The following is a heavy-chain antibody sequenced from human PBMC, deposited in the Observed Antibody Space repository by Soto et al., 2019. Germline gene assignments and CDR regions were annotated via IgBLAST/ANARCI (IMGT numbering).Heavy chain of an antibody. V-gene: IGHV1-69*13. CDR3: ARVTYSNSPNWFDP. Sequence: SVKVSCKASGGTFSSYAISWVRQAPGQGLEWMGGIIPIFGAANYAQKFQGRVTITADESTSTAYMELSSLRSEDTAVYYCARVTYSNSPNWFDPWGQGTLVTVSS. CDR2: IIPIFGAA. J-gene: IGHJ5*02. CDR1: GGTFSSYA. D-gene: IGHD4-4*01.